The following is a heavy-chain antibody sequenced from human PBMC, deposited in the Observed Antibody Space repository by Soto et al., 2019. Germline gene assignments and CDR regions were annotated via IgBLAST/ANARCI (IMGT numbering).Heavy chain of an antibody. CDR3: AREVCSGFDCHSRGWFDP. J-gene: IGHJ5*02. D-gene: IGHD2-15*01. V-gene: IGHV3-7*01. CDR1: GCTLSSYW. CDR2: IKQDGSDK. Sequence: GGSLRLSCAASGCTLSSYWMSWVRQAPGKGLEWVSNIKQDGSDKNYVDSVKGRFTISRDNAKNTVYLQMNSLTAEDTAVYYCAREVCSGFDCHSRGWFDPWGQGTLVTVS.